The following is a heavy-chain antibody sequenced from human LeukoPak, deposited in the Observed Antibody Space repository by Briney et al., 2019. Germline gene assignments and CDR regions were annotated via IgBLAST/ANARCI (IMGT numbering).Heavy chain of an antibody. CDR3: ARVVRYYYDSSGYPYYFDY. V-gene: IGHV4-31*03. J-gene: IGHJ4*02. CDR1: GGSISSGGYY. CDR2: IYYSGST. D-gene: IGHD3-22*01. Sequence: SQTLSLTCTVSGGSISSGGYYWSWIRQHPGKGLKWIGYIYYSGSTYYNPSLKSRVTISVDTSKNQFSLKLSSVTAADTAVYYCARVVRYYYDSSGYPYYFDYWGQGTLVTVSS.